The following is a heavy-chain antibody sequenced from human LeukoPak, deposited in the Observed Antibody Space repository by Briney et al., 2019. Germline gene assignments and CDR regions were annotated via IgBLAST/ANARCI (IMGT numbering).Heavy chain of an antibody. J-gene: IGHJ4*02. CDR1: GGPMSSFY. D-gene: IGHD3-22*01. Sequence: SETLSLTCTVSGGPMSSFYWDWIRQPAGKGLQWIGRIYTSGVTNYNPSLKKRVTMSVDTPEDQFSMAQSSATAADTDAYHFAREWTSGDGSGYPYYFDHWGPGTLDTVPS. CDR2: IYTSGVT. V-gene: IGHV4-4*07. CDR3: AREWTSGDGSGYPYYFDH.